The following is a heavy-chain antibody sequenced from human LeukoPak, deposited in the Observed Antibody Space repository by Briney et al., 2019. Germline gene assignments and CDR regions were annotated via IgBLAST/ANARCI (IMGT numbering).Heavy chain of an antibody. CDR1: GDSISSRTYY. CDR2: IWNSGST. V-gene: IGHV4-31*03. D-gene: IGHD6-6*01. J-gene: IGHJ5*02. Sequence: PSQTLSLTCSVSGDSISSRTYYWTWIRQHPEKGLEWIGYIWNSGSTNYNPALKSRVTISVDTSKNQFSLKLTPVTAADTAIYYCARDVSSMFPNWFDPWGQGILVIVSS. CDR3: ARDVSSMFPNWFDP.